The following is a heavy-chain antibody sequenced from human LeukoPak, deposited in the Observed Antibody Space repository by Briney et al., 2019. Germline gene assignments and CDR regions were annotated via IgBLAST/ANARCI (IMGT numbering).Heavy chain of an antibody. CDR1: GYTFTSYG. Sequence: ASVKVSCKASGYTFTSYGISWVRQAPGQGLEWKGWFSAYNGNTNYAQKLQGRVTMTTDTSTSKAYMELRSLRSDDTAVYYCARPRGYDFWSGYYTGKYYFDYWGQGTLVTVSS. V-gene: IGHV1-18*01. D-gene: IGHD3-3*01. CDR2: FSAYNGNT. J-gene: IGHJ4*02. CDR3: ARPRGYDFWSGYYTGKYYFDY.